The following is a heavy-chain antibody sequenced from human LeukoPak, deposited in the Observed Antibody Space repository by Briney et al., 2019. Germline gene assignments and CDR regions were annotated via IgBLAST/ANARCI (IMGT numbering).Heavy chain of an antibody. CDR1: GYSISSGYY. CDR3: ARHYCSSTSCYVGL. J-gene: IGHJ3*01. D-gene: IGHD2-2*01. CDR2: IYYSGST. Sequence: SETLSLTCTVSGYSISSGYYWGWIRQPPGKGLEWIGSIYYSGSTYYNPSLKSRVTISVDTSKNQFSLKLSSVTAADTAVYYCARHYCSSTSCYVGLWGQGTMVTVSS. V-gene: IGHV4-38-2*02.